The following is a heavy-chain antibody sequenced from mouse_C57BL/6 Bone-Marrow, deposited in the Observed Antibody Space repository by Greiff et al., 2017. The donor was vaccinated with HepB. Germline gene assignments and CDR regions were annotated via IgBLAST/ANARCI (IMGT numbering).Heavy chain of an antibody. CDR1: GFTFSDYY. CDR2: ISNGGGST. V-gene: IGHV5-12*01. CDR3: ARCGDYAFDD. J-gene: IGHJ2*01. Sequence: EVKLMESGGGLVQPGGSLKLSCAASGFTFSDYYMYWVRQTPEKRLEWVAYISNGGGSTYYPDTVKGRFTISRDNTTNTLYLQMSSLKSEDTAMYYCARCGDYAFDDWGRGTTLTVSS. D-gene: IGHD2-4*01.